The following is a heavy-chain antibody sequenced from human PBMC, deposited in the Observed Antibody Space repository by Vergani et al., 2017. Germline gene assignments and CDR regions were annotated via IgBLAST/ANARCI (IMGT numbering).Heavy chain of an antibody. Sequence: QVQLQESGPGLVKPSETLSLTCTVSGGSVSSGSYYWSWIRQPAGKGLEWIGNIYYSGSTNYNPSLKSRVTISVDTSKNQFSLKLSSVTAADTAVYYCATGRDSSGCFDYGGQGTLVTVSS. CDR2: IYYSGST. J-gene: IGHJ4*02. CDR3: ATGRDSSGCFDY. V-gene: IGHV4-61*10. D-gene: IGHD6-19*01. CDR1: GGSVSSGSYY.